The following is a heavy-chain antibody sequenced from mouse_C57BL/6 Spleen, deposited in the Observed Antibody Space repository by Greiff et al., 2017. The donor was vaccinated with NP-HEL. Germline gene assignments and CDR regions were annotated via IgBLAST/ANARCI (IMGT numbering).Heavy chain of an antibody. CDR2: IWSGGST. V-gene: IGHV2-2*01. J-gene: IGHJ3*01. CDR1: GFSLTSYG. D-gene: IGHD2-5*01. CDR3: ARDSNYFFAY. Sequence: VQLKQSGPGLVQPSQSLSITCTVSGFSLTSYGVHWVRQSPGKGLEWLGVIWSGGSTDYNAAFISRLSISKDNSKSQVFFKMNSLQADDTAIYYCARDSNYFFAYWGQGTLVTVSA.